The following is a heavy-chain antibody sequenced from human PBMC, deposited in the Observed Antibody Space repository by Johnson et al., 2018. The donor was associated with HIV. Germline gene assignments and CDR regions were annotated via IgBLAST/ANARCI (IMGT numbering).Heavy chain of an antibody. Sequence: EVQLVESGGGLVQPGGSLRLSCAASGFTVSSNYMTWVRQAPGKGLEWVSVIYSGGSTYYADSVKGRFTISRDNSKSTLFLQMNSLRAEDTAAYYCAKADDILTGYYKGFDAFDVWGQGTMVSVS. CDR2: IYSGGST. CDR3: AKADDILTGYYKGFDAFDV. J-gene: IGHJ3*01. CDR1: GFTVSSNY. D-gene: IGHD3-9*01. V-gene: IGHV3-66*01.